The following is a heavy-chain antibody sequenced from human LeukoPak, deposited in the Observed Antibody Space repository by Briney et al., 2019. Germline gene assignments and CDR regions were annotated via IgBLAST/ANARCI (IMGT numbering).Heavy chain of an antibody. CDR2: IYSTGST. V-gene: IGHV4-4*07. CDR3: ARDRGTATLPDK. Sequence: SETLSLTCTVSGGSINNYYWSWIRQPAGKGPGWIGRIYSTGSTYYNPSLKSRVTLSVDTSKNQFSLELTSVTPADTAVYYCARDRGTATLPDKWGQGTLVTVSS. J-gene: IGHJ4*02. D-gene: IGHD1-1*01. CDR1: GGSINNYY.